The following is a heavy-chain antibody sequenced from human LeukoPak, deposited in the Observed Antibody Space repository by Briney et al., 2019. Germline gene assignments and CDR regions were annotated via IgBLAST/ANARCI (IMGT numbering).Heavy chain of an antibody. CDR3: AKGGVFGVVSVFDY. V-gene: IGHV3-30*02. CDR1: GFTFSSYG. D-gene: IGHD3-3*01. CDR2: IRYDGSHK. J-gene: IGHJ4*02. Sequence: GGSLRLSCAASGFTFSSYGMHWVRQAPGKGLEWVAFIRYDGSHKYYADSVKGRFTISRDNSKNTLYLQMNSLRAEDTAVYYCAKGGVFGVVSVFDYWGQGTLVTVSS.